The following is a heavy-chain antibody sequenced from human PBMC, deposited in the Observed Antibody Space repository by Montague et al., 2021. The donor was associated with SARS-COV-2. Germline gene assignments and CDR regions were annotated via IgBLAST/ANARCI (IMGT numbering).Heavy chain of an antibody. V-gene: IGHV4-61*02. CDR1: GGSIRSGSYY. CDR3: ARDDGDYSYYYGLDV. CDR2: KYRSGSY. D-gene: IGHD4-17*01. Sequence: TLSLTCAVSGGSIRSGSYYWSWIRQPAGKGLEWMGRKYRSGSYNYNPSLKSRVTMSVDTSKNQFSLKVSSVAAAAAAVYYCARDDGDYSYYYGLDVWGQGTPVTVSS. J-gene: IGHJ6*02.